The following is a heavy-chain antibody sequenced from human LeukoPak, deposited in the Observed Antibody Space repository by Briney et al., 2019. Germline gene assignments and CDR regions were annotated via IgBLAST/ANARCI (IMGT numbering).Heavy chain of an antibody. CDR3: ARVEWAYSSSWYGY. V-gene: IGHV1-2*02. J-gene: IGHJ4*02. D-gene: IGHD6-13*01. Sequence: ASVKVSCKASGYTFTGYYMHWVRQAPGQGLEWMGWINPNSGGTNYAQKFQGRVTMTRDTSISTAYMELSSLRSEDTAVYYCARVEWAYSSSWYGYWGQGTQVTVSS. CDR1: GYTFTGYY. CDR2: INPNSGGT.